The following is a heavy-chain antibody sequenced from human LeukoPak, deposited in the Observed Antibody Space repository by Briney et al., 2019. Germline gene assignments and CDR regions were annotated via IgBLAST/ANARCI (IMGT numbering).Heavy chain of an antibody. Sequence: PGGSLRLSCAASGFTFSSYAMSWVRQAPGKGLEWVSAISGSGGSTYYADSVKGRFTISRDNSKNTLYLQMNSLRAEDTAVYYCAKDTYGSGSYSLFWYWGQGTLVTVSS. CDR3: AKDTYGSGSYSLFWY. V-gene: IGHV3-23*01. J-gene: IGHJ4*02. D-gene: IGHD3-10*01. CDR2: ISGSGGST. CDR1: GFTFSSYA.